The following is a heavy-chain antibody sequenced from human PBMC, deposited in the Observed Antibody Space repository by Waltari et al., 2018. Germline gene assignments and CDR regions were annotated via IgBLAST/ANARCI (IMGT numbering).Heavy chain of an antibody. CDR2: ILFDVSNK. V-gene: IGHV3-30*02. CDR1: GFTFSSYG. CDR3: AKGGATSYYYYMDV. Sequence: QVQLVESGGGVVQPGGSLRLSCAASGFTFSSYGMHWVRKATGKGCEWVAFILFDVSNKYYADSVKGRFTISRDNSKNTLYLQMNSLRAEDTAVYYCAKGGATSYYYYMDVWGKGTTVTISS. D-gene: IGHD1-26*01. J-gene: IGHJ6*03.